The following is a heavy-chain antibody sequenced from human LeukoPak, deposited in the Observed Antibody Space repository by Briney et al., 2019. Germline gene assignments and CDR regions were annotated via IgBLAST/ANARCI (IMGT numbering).Heavy chain of an antibody. J-gene: IGHJ4*02. Sequence: GGSLRLSCVVSGLSFSRYGMHWVRQAPGKGLEWVAVISYDGSNKYYADSVKGRFTISRDNSKNTLYLQMNSLRAEDTAVYYCAKHCSNYYFDYWGQGTLVTVSS. CDR3: AKHCSNYYFDY. V-gene: IGHV3-30*18. D-gene: IGHD4-11*01. CDR1: GLSFSRYG. CDR2: ISYDGSNK.